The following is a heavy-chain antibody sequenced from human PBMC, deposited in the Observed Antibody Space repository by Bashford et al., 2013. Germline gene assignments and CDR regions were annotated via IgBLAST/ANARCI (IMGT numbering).Heavy chain of an antibody. CDR1: GYTFTNFG. D-gene: IGHD1-26*01. Sequence: ASVKVSCKASGYTFTNFGIIWVRQAPGRGLEWMGWISPYNGNTNFARRLQGRVTMTTDTSTSTAYMELRSLRSDDTAVYFCASGRGAAPGAFDIWGQGTMVTVSS. J-gene: IGHJ3*02. CDR2: ISPYNGNT. V-gene: IGHV1-18*01. CDR3: ASGRGAAPGAFDI.